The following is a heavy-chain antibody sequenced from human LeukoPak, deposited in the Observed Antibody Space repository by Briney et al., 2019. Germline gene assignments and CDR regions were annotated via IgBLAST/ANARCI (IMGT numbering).Heavy chain of an antibody. J-gene: IGHJ4*02. CDR1: GGSISSSSYY. D-gene: IGHD1-1*01. V-gene: IGHV4-39*01. Sequence: SETLSLTCTVSGGSISSSSYYWGWIRQPPGKGLEWIGSIYYSGSTYYNPSLKSRVTISVDTSKNQFSLKLSSVTAADTAVYYCARWGTGPTACDYWGQGTLVTVSS. CDR3: ARWGTGPTACDY. CDR2: IYYSGST.